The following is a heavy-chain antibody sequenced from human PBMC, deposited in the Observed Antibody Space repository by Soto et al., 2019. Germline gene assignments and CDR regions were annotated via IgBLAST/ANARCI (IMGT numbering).Heavy chain of an antibody. CDR3: AKPLWFGESVFDP. CDR1: GFSFSSYG. CDR2: IRGSADSA. D-gene: IGHD3-10*01. J-gene: IGHJ5*02. Sequence: GGSLRLFCAASGFSFSSYGMSWVRQAPRKGLEWVSTIRGSADSANYADSVKGRFTISRDNSKNMLYLQMNSLRADDTAVYYCAKPLWFGESVFDPWGQGTLVTVSS. V-gene: IGHV3-23*01.